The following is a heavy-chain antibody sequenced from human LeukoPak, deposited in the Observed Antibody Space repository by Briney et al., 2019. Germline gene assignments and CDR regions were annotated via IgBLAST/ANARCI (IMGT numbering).Heavy chain of an antibody. CDR1: GGSFSGYY. V-gene: IGHV4-34*01. CDR2: INHSGST. Sequence: SETLSLTCAVYGGSFSGYYWSWIRQPPGKGLEWIGEINHSGSTNYNPSLKSRVTISVDTSKNQFSLKLSSVTAADTAVYYCARHHRYYYDSSGYYYRVSGSRTFDYWGQGTLVTVSS. D-gene: IGHD3-22*01. CDR3: ARHHRYYYDSSGYYYRVSGSRTFDY. J-gene: IGHJ4*02.